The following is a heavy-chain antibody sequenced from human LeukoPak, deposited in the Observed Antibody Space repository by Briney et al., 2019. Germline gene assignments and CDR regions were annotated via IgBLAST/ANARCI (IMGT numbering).Heavy chain of an antibody. Sequence: SQTLSLTCAISGDSVSSNSATWNWIRRSPSRGLEWLGRTYYTSRWYTDYAVSVQSRITINPDTSKNQFSLQLNSVTPENTAVYYCARGQQLAYFDYWGQGTLVTVSS. CDR2: TYYTSRWYT. J-gene: IGHJ4*02. V-gene: IGHV6-1*01. D-gene: IGHD6-13*01. CDR3: ARGQQLAYFDY. CDR1: GDSVSSNSAT.